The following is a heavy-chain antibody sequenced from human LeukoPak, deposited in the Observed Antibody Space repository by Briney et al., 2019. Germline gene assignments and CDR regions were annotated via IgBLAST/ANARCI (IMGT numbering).Heavy chain of an antibody. CDR1: GGSISSYY. J-gene: IGHJ3*02. Sequence: SETLSLTCTVSGGSISSYYWSWIRQPPGKGLEWIGYIYYSGSTNYNPSLKSRVTISVDTSKNQFSLKLSSVTAADTAVYYCARGDAYTPSAVAGTGGVAFDTWGQGTMVTVSS. V-gene: IGHV4-59*01. CDR2: IYYSGST. CDR3: ARGDAYTPSAVAGTGGVAFDT. D-gene: IGHD6-19*01.